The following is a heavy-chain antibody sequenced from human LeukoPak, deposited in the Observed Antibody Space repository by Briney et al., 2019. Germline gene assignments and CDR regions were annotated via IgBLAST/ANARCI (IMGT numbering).Heavy chain of an antibody. Sequence: GGSLRLSCAASGFTFSSYSMNWVRQAPGKGLEWVSYIISSSSTIYYADSVKGRFTISRDNAKNSLYMQMNSPRAEDTAVYYCASTWGHYYDSSGYYALSFDYWGQGTLVTVSS. V-gene: IGHV3-48*01. J-gene: IGHJ4*02. D-gene: IGHD3-22*01. CDR2: IISSSSTI. CDR3: ASTWGHYYDSSGYYALSFDY. CDR1: GFTFSSYS.